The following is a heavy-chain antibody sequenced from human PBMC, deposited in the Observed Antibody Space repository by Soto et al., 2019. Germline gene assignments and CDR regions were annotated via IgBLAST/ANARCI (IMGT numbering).Heavy chain of an antibody. Sequence: GGSLRLSCAASGFTFSSYSMNWVRQAPGKGLEWVSSISSSSSYIYYADSVKGRFTISRDNAKNTLYLQMNSLRAEDTAVYYCAKEPTYYYYYMDVWGKGTTVTVSS. J-gene: IGHJ6*03. V-gene: IGHV3-21*01. CDR2: ISSSSSYI. CDR1: GFTFSSYS. CDR3: AKEPTYYYYYMDV.